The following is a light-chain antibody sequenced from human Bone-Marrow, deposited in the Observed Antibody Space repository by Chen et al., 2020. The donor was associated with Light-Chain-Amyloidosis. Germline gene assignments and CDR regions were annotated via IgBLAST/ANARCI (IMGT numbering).Light chain of an antibody. V-gene: IGLV3-21*02. Sequence: SYVLTQPSSVSVAPGQTATIARGGNNIRSTSVHWYQQTPGQAPLLVVYDESARPSGIPERLSGSNSGNTATMTISRVEAGDEADDYCQVWDRSSDRPVFGGGTKLTVL. J-gene: IGLJ3*02. CDR1: NIRSTS. CDR3: QVWDRSSDRPV. CDR2: DES.